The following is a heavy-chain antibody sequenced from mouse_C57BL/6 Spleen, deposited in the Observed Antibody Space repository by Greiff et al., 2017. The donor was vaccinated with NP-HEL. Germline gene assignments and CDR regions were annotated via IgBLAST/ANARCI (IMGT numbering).Heavy chain of an antibody. Sequence: VKLVESGAELARPGASVKLSCKASGYTFTSYGISWVKQRTGQGLEWIGEIYPRSGNTYYNEKFKGKATLTADKSSSTAYMELRSLTSEDSAVYFCARAWDWYFDVWGTGTTVTVSS. CDR3: ARAWDWYFDV. J-gene: IGHJ1*03. CDR2: IYPRSGNT. V-gene: IGHV1-81*01. CDR1: GYTFTSYG.